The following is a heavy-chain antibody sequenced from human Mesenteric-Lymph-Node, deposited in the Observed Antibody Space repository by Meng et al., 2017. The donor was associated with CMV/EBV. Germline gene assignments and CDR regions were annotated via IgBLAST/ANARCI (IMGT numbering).Heavy chain of an antibody. V-gene: IGHV3-30*04. CDR3: ARGGVYQLPCDS. Sequence: GESLKISCAASGFTFSSYAMHWVRQAPGKGLEWVAVISYDGSNKYYADSVKGRFTISRDNSKNTLYLQMNSLRAEDTAVYYCARGGVYQLPCDSWGQGTLVTVSS. J-gene: IGHJ4*02. CDR1: GFTFSSYA. CDR2: ISYDGSNK. D-gene: IGHD2-2*01.